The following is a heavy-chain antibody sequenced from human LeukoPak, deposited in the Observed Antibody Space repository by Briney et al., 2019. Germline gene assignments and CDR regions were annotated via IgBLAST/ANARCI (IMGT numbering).Heavy chain of an antibody. J-gene: IGHJ5*02. CDR2: ISYDGSNK. V-gene: IGHV3-30*04. CDR3: ASSASGSDWFDP. CDR1: GFTFSSYA. Sequence: PERSLRLSCAASGFTFSSYAMHWVRQAPGKGLEWVAVISYDGSNKYYADSVKGRFTISRDNSKNTLCLQMNSLRAEDTAVYYCASSASGSDWFDPWGQGTLVTVSS. D-gene: IGHD3-10*01.